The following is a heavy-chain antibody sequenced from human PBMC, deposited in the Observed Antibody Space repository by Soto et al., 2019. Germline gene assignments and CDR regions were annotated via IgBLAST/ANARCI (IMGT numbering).Heavy chain of an antibody. CDR2: INPSGGST. J-gene: IGHJ6*02. V-gene: IGHV1-46*01. D-gene: IGHD4-17*01. CDR1: GYTFTSYY. CDR3: ARDRDKDGDYDLYYYYYGMDV. Sequence: ASVKVSCKASGYTFTSYYMHWVRQAPGQGLEWMGIINPSGGSTSYAQKFQGRVTMTRDTSTSTVYMELSSLRSEDTAVYYCARDRDKDGDYDLYYYYYGMDVWGQGTTVTVS.